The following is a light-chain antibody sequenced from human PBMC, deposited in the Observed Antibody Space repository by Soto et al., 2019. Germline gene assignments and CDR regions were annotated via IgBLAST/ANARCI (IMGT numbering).Light chain of an antibody. CDR3: QQRSNWPRT. CDR2: GAS. J-gene: IGKJ1*01. V-gene: IGKV3D-20*02. CDR1: QSVSSSY. Sequence: EIVLTQSPGTLSLSPGERATLSCRASQSVSSSYLAWYQQKPGQAPRLLIYGASSRATGTPDRFSGSGSGTDFTLTISSLEPEDFAVYYCQQRSNWPRTFGQGTKVDIK.